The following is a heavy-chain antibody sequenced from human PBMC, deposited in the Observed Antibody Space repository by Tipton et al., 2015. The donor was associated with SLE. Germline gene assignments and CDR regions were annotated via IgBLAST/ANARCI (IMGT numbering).Heavy chain of an antibody. V-gene: IGHV4-34*01. CDR3: ARGIGAFDI. Sequence: TLSLTCAVYGGSFSGYYWSWLRQPPGRGLEWIGEINHSGRTNYKSSLKSRVTISVDTSKNQFSLKLSSVTAADTAVYYCARGIGAFDIWVQGTMVTVSS. CDR1: GGSFSGYY. CDR2: INHSGRT. J-gene: IGHJ3*02.